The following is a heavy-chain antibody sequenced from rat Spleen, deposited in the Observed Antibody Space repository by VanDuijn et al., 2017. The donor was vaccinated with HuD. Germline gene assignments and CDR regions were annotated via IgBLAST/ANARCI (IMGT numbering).Heavy chain of an antibody. CDR3: ARWVIYNSPFDY. D-gene: IGHD4-3*01. V-gene: IGHV3-3*01. CDR2: INSAGTT. J-gene: IGHJ2*01. Sequence: EVRLQESGPGLVKPSQSLSLTCSVTDYSISSSYKWNWIRKFPENKLEWMGYINSAGTTNYNPSLKSRISISRDTSKNQFFLQVNSVTTEDTATYYCARWVIYNSPFDYWGQGVMVTVSS. CDR1: DYSISSSYK.